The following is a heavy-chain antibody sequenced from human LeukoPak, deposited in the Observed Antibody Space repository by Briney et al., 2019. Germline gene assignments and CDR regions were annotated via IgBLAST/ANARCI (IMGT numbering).Heavy chain of an antibody. D-gene: IGHD6-19*01. Sequence: SVKVSCKASGGTFSSYAISWVRQAPGQGLEWMGRIIPILGIANYAQKFQGRVAITADKSTSTAYMELSSLRSEDTAVYYCARVPVADDNWFDPWGQGTLVTVSS. CDR1: GGTFSSYA. CDR3: ARVPVADDNWFDP. CDR2: IIPILGIA. J-gene: IGHJ5*02. V-gene: IGHV1-69*04.